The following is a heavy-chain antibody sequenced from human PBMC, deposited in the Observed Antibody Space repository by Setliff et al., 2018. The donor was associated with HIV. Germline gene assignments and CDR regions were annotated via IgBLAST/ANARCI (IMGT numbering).Heavy chain of an antibody. CDR3: SRAAVDDAFDI. D-gene: IGHD6-13*01. J-gene: IGHJ3*02. CDR2: INHSGST. CDR1: GGSFSGYY. V-gene: IGHV4-34*01. Sequence: SETLSLTCAVFGGSFSGYYWSWIRQPPGKWLEWIGEINHSGSTKYNPSLKRRVTIYVDTSKNQFSLKLSTVNAADTAVYYCSRAAVDDAFDIWGQGTMVTVSS.